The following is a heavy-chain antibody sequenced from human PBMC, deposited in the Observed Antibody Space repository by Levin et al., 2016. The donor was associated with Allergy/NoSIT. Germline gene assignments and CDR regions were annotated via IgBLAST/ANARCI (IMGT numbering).Heavy chain of an antibody. CDR2: INPNSGAT. V-gene: IGHV1-2*02. CDR1: GDTFTAYY. J-gene: IGHJ4*02. Sequence: ASVKVSCKASGDTFTAYYIHWVRQAPGQGLEWMGWINPNSGATNYAQNFQGRVTMTRDTSISTAYMELSSLTFDDTAVYYCAEIAVTEYYFDYWGQGTLVTVSS. D-gene: IGHD2-21*02. CDR3: AEIAVTEYYFDY.